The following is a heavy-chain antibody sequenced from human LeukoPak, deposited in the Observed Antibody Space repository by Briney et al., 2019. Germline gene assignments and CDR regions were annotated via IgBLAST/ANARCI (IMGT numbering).Heavy chain of an antibody. Sequence: GGSLRLSCAASGFTFSSYSMNWVRQAPGKGLEWVSYISSSSSTIYYADSVKGRFTISRDNAKNSLYLQMNSLRAEDTAVYYCARDRLYSSSWCLAFDIWGQGTMVTVSS. J-gene: IGHJ3*02. V-gene: IGHV3-48*01. CDR2: ISSSSSTI. D-gene: IGHD6-13*01. CDR1: GFTFSSYS. CDR3: ARDRLYSSSWCLAFDI.